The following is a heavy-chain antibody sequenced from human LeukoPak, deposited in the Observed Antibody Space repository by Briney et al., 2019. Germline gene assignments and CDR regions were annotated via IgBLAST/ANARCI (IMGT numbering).Heavy chain of an antibody. Sequence: PGGSLRLSCAASGFTFSSYAMSWVRQAPGKGLGWVSTINGSGDRKYYTDSVKGRFTISRDNSKNTLYLQMNSLRAEDTAVYYCAKISTVTYPRRFDPWGQGTLVTVSS. CDR2: INGSGDRK. V-gene: IGHV3-23*01. CDR3: AKISTVTYPRRFDP. CDR1: GFTFSSYA. D-gene: IGHD4-17*01. J-gene: IGHJ5*02.